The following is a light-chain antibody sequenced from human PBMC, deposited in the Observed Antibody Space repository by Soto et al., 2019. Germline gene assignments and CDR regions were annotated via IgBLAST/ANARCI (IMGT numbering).Light chain of an antibody. V-gene: IGLV2-14*01. CDR1: SSDVGAYNY. CDR3: SSYTSSATYV. Sequence: QSVRTQPASVSGSPGQSITISCTGTSSDVGAYNYVSWYQQHPGKAPKLIIYDVSNRPSGVSNRFSGSKSGNTASLSISGLQAEDEADFYCSSYTSSATYVFGTGTKVTVL. CDR2: DVS. J-gene: IGLJ1*01.